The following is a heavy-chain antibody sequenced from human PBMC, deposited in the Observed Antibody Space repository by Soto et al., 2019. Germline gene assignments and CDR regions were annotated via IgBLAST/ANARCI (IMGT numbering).Heavy chain of an antibody. J-gene: IGHJ4*02. CDR1: GFTFSSYA. Sequence: EVQLLESGGGLVQPGGSLRLSCAASGFTFSSYAMSCVRQAPGKGLEWVSASSGSGGSTYYADSVKGRFTISRDKSKNTLYLQMNSLRAEDTAVYYCAKDLRYRYSIGLLDYWGQGTLVTVSS. V-gene: IGHV3-23*01. CDR2: SSGSGGST. CDR3: AKDLRYRYSIGLLDY. D-gene: IGHD5-18*01.